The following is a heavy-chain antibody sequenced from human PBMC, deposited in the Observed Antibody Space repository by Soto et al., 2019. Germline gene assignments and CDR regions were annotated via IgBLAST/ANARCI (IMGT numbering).Heavy chain of an antibody. J-gene: IGHJ5*02. Sequence: ESLKIGCTGFGSTFTSLWITWPRQMPGICFEWMGSIDPTDFYTNDSPAFQGHVTISVDKSIRTAYLRWGSLKASDTAMYYCAGLYCRSSTCDSWFDGWGQGTLVAVS. D-gene: IGHD2-2*01. V-gene: IGHV5-10-1*01. CDR2: IDPTDFYT. CDR1: GSTFTSLW. CDR3: AGLYCRSSTCDSWFDG.